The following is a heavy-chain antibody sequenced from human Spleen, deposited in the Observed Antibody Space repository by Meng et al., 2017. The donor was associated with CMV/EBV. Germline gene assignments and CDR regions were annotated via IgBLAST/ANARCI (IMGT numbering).Heavy chain of an antibody. J-gene: IGHJ4*02. Sequence: GESLKISCEASGFAFSSYGMNWVRQAPGKGLEWVALIRDDAKTKDHADSVKGRFSISRDNSKNTLYLQLHGLRPEDTAVYYCAKADEGHPLDYWGQGTVVTVSS. CDR3: AKADEGHPLDY. V-gene: IGHV3-30*02. CDR1: GFAFSSYG. CDR2: IRDDAKTK. D-gene: IGHD5-24*01.